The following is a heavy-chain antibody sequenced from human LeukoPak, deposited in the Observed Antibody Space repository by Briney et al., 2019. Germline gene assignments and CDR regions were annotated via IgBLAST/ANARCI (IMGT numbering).Heavy chain of an antibody. CDR3: ARRTGAAPGEFFLH. J-gene: IGHJ1*01. CDR1: GFIVSSSY. Sequence: GGSLRLSCAGSGFIVSSSYTSWVRQAPGKGLEWVSAIYSSGSTDYADSVRGRFTIARDTSKNMVYLQMNSLTAEDTAIYYCARRTGAAPGEFFLHWGQGTLVTVSS. D-gene: IGHD6-19*01. CDR2: IYSSGST. V-gene: IGHV3-53*01.